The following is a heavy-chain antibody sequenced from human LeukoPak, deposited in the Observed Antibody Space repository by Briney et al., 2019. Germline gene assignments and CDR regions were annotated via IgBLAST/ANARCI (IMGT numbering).Heavy chain of an antibody. V-gene: IGHV3-23*01. CDR3: ASRRIQLDYFDY. CDR1: GFTFSSYA. J-gene: IGHJ4*02. CDR2: ISGSGGST. D-gene: IGHD5-18*01. Sequence: TGGSLRLSYAASGFTFSSYAMSWIRQAPGKGLEWVSAISGSGGSTYYADSVKGRFTISRDNSKNTLYLQMNSLRAEDTAVYYCASRRIQLDYFDYWGQGTLVTVSS.